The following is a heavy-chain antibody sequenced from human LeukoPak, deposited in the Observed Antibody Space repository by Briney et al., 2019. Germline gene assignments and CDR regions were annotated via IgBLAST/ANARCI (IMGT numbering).Heavy chain of an antibody. CDR3: ARHVIGESAQYYFDY. J-gene: IGHJ4*02. V-gene: IGHV4-30-4*08. CDR1: GGSISSGDYY. CDR2: IYYSGST. Sequence: SETLSLTCTVSGGSISSGDYYWSWIRQPPGKGLEWIGYIYYSGSTYYNPSLKSRVTISVDTSKNQFSLKLSSVTAADTAVYYCARHVIGESAQYYFDYWGQGTLVTVSS. D-gene: IGHD3-10*01.